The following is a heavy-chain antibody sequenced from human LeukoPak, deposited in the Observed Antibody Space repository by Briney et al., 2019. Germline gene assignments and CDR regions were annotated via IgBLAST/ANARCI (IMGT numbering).Heavy chain of an antibody. CDR3: ARGLNDFWSGSPNYYYYGMDV. CDR2: IYYSGST. CDR1: GGSISSYY. V-gene: IGHV4-59*01. J-gene: IGHJ6*02. Sequence: PSETLSLTCTVSGGSISSYYWSWIRQPPGKGLEWIGYIYYSGSTNYNPSLKSRVTISVETSKKQFSLKLSSVSAADTAVYYCARGLNDFWSGSPNYYYYGMDVWGQGTTVTVSS. D-gene: IGHD3-3*01.